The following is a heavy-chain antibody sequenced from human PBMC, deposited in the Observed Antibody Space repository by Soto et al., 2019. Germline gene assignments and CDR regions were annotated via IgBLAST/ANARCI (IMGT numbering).Heavy chain of an antibody. J-gene: IGHJ3*02. CDR2: IYYSGST. Sequence: PSETLSLTCTVSGGSISSYYWSWIRQPPGKGLEWIGYIYYSGSTNYNPSLKSRVTISVDTSKNQFSLKLSSVTAADTAVYYCARSPPWFGELFYAFDIWGQGTMVTVSS. D-gene: IGHD3-10*01. V-gene: IGHV4-59*01. CDR3: ARSPPWFGELFYAFDI. CDR1: GGSISSYY.